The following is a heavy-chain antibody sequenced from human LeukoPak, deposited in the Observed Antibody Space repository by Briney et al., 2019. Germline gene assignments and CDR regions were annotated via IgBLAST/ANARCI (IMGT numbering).Heavy chain of an antibody. D-gene: IGHD3-3*01. J-gene: IGHJ4*02. CDR2: IPYDGSNK. V-gene: IGHV3-30*18. CDR3: AKVRPYYDFWSGPDY. CDR1: GFTFNHYG. Sequence: TGRSLRLSCAASGFTFNHYGMHWVRQAPGKGLEWVAVIPYDGSNKYYADSVKGRFTISRDNSKNTLYLQMNSLRAEDTAVYYCAKVRPYYDFWSGPDYWGQGTLVTVSS.